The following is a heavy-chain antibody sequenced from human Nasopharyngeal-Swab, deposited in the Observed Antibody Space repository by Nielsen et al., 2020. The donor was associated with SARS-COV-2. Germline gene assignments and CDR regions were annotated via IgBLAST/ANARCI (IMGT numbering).Heavy chain of an antibody. CDR1: GYTFTTHA. Sequence: ASVKVSCKASGYTFTTHAMNWVRQAPGQGLEWMGWINTNTGSPRYAQGFTGRFVFSLDTSVSTAYLQIRNLKPEDTAVYFCARPSPYGDYSFDYWGQGTLVTVSS. D-gene: IGHD4-17*01. V-gene: IGHV7-4-1*01. CDR2: INTNTGSP. J-gene: IGHJ4*02. CDR3: ARPSPYGDYSFDY.